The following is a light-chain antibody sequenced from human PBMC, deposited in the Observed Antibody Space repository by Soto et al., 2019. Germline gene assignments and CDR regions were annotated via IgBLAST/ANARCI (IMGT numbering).Light chain of an antibody. Sequence: EIVLTQSPATLSLSPGERATLSCRATQDVSRYLAWYQQKPGQAPRLLIHDASNRATGIPARFSGSGSGTDFTLTISSLEPEDFAVYYCQQRSNWPLTFGGGTKVDIK. V-gene: IGKV3-11*01. CDR1: QDVSRY. CDR3: QQRSNWPLT. CDR2: DAS. J-gene: IGKJ4*01.